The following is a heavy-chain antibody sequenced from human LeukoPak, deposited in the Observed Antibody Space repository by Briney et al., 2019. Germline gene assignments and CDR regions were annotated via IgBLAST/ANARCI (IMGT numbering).Heavy chain of an antibody. J-gene: IGHJ4*02. D-gene: IGHD1-7*01. CDR2: IRYDGSNK. CDR1: GFTFSSYG. Sequence: PGGSLRLSCAASGFTFSSYGMHWVRQAPGKGLEWVAFIRYDGSNKYYADSVKGRFTISRDNAKNSLYLQMNSLRAEDTAVYYCARDGLNWNYGSVDYWGQGTLVTVSS. CDR3: ARDGLNWNYGSVDY. V-gene: IGHV3-30*02.